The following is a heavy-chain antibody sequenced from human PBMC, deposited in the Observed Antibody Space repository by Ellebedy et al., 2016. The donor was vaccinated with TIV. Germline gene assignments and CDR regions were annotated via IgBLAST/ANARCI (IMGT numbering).Heavy chain of an antibody. CDR2: ISGSGGST. D-gene: IGHD6-19*01. Sequence: GESLKISXAASGFTFSSYAMSWVRQAPGKGLQWVSGISGSGGSTNYADSVKGRFTISRDNSKNTLYLQMNSLRAEDTAKYYCAKTSGWYADYFDYWGQGTLVTVSS. J-gene: IGHJ4*02. CDR3: AKTSGWYADYFDY. V-gene: IGHV3-23*01. CDR1: GFTFSSYA.